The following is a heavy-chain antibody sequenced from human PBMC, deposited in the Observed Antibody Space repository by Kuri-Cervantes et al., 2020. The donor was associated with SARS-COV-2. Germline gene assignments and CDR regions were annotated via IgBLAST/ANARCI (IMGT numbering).Heavy chain of an antibody. V-gene: IGHV1-2*02. CDR3: ARAVGNFDC. CDR2: INPNSGGT. D-gene: IGHD1-14*01. J-gene: IGHJ4*02. Sequence: ASVKVSCKASGGTFSSYTISWVRQAPGQGLEWMGIINPNSGGTNYAQKFQGRVTMTRDTSSSTAYMELSRLRSDDTAVYYCARAVGNFDCWGQGTLVTVSS. CDR1: GGTFSSYT.